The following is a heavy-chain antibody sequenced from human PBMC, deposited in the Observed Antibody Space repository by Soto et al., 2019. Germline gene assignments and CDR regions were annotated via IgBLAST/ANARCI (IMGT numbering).Heavy chain of an antibody. CDR2: IYFDGITT. D-gene: IGHD1-26*01. CDR3: ARGGAMGVDY. Sequence: VGSLRLSCTASGFTFNTHWMHWVRQAPGKGLVWVSRIYFDGITTNYADSVRGRLTVSRDNAKNTVYLHVNTLRDEDTAVYYCARGGAMGVDYWGQGTLVTVSS. V-gene: IGHV3-74*01. CDR1: GFTFNTHW. J-gene: IGHJ4*02.